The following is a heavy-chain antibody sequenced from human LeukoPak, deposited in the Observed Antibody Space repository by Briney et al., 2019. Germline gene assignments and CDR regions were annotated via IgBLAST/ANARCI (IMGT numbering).Heavy chain of an antibody. V-gene: IGHV3-23*01. CDR3: AKDSNSGYDSYYFDY. CDR2: ISHGGDSA. CDR1: GYTFSTYV. J-gene: IGHJ4*02. Sequence: GGALRLSCTASGYTFSTYVMTWNGQAPVRLKEMVTVISHGGDSAWYADSVKGRFTISRDNSKNTLYLQMNSLRAEDTAVYYRAKDSNSGYDSYYFDYWGQGTLVTGSS. D-gene: IGHD5-12*01.